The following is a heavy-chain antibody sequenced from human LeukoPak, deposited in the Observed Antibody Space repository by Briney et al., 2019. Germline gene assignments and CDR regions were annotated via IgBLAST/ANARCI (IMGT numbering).Heavy chain of an antibody. CDR1: GFTFSSYA. V-gene: IGHV3-23*01. D-gene: IGHD6-19*01. Sequence: PGGSLRLSCAASGFTFSSYAMSWVRHAPGKGLEWVSAISGSGGSTYYADSVKGRFTISRDNSKNTLYLQMNSLRAEDPAVNYFAKGPRVYSRGWPYGMAVGGQGPTVTVPS. J-gene: IGHJ6*02. CDR3: AKGPRVYSRGWPYGMAV. CDR2: ISGSGGST.